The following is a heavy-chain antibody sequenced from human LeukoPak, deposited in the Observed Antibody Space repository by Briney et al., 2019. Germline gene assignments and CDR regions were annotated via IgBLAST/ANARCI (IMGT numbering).Heavy chain of an antibody. CDR1: GGSISSYY. J-gene: IGHJ4*02. D-gene: IGHD6-19*01. V-gene: IGHV4-59*01. Sequence: PSETLSLTCTVSGGSISSYYWSWIRQPPGKGLEWIGYVYYSGSTNYNPSLKSRVTISVDTSKNQFSLKLSSVTAADTAVYYCARVPAVAGTSRDYFDYWGRGTLVTVSS. CDR3: ARVPAVAGTSRDYFDY. CDR2: VYYSGST.